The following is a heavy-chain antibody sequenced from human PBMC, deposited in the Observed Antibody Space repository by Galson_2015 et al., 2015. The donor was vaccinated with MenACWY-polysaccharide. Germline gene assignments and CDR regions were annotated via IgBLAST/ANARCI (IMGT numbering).Heavy chain of an antibody. Sequence: SLRLSCAASGFSFSADWMNWVRQIPGKGLEWVANIRPDGGVMFYVDSVKGRFTISRDNAKNSLYLQMNNLRAEDTAVYYCARTIQWLVHFDLWGQGTLVTVSS. V-gene: IGHV3-7*01. CDR1: GFSFSADW. J-gene: IGHJ4*02. CDR3: ARTIQWLVHFDL. CDR2: IRPDGGVM. D-gene: IGHD6-19*01.